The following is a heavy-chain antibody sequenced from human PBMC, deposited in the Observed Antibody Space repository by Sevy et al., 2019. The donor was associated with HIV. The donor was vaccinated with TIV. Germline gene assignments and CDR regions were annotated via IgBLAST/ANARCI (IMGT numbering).Heavy chain of an antibody. V-gene: IGHV3-30-3*01. CDR3: ARDGGYSIKWYPLY. CDR1: GFAFSTHA. J-gene: IGHJ4*01. Sequence: GGSLRLSCAASGFAFSTHAMHWVRQAPGKGLEWVAVISYEGTETFYAASVEGRFTISRNNSKNLLSLQINSLKPEDTAVYYCARDGGYSIKWYPLYWGHGTLVTVSS. D-gene: IGHD1-26*01. CDR2: ISYEGTET.